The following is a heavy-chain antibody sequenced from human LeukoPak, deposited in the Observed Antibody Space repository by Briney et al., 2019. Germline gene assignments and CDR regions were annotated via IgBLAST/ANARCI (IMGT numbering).Heavy chain of an antibody. CDR2: ISSSSSTI. CDR1: GFTFSSYS. CDR3: ARDQYSSGWYSYYGMDV. D-gene: IGHD6-19*01. V-gene: IGHV3-48*01. Sequence: GGSLRLSCAASGFTFSSYSMNWVRQAPGKGLEWVSYISSSSSTIYYADSVKGRFTISRDNAKNSLYLQMNSLRAEDTAVYYCARDQYSSGWYSYYGMDVWGQGTTVTVSS. J-gene: IGHJ6*02.